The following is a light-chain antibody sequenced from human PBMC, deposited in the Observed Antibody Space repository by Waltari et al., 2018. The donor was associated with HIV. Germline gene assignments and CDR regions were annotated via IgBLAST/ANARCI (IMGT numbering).Light chain of an antibody. J-gene: IGLJ2*01. CDR2: QDS. CDR3: QAWDSSVRE. CDR1: KLGDKY. V-gene: IGLV3-1*01. Sequence: SYELTQPPSVSVSPGQTASITCSGDKLGDKYACWYQQKPGQSPVLVIYQDSKRPSGIPERFSGSNSGNTATLTISGTQAMDEADYYCQAWDSSVREFGGGTKLTVL.